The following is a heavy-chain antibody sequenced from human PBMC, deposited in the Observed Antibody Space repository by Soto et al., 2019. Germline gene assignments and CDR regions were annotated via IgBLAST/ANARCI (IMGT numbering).Heavy chain of an antibody. D-gene: IGHD2-2*01. Sequence: GESLKISCAASGFTFSSYAMSWVRQAPGKGLEWVSAISGSGGSTYYADSVKGRFTISRDNSKNTLYLQMNSLRAEDTAVYYCAKALRVYQLPNFDYWGQGTLVTVSS. CDR2: ISGSGGST. V-gene: IGHV3-23*01. J-gene: IGHJ4*02. CDR3: AKALRVYQLPNFDY. CDR1: GFTFSSYA.